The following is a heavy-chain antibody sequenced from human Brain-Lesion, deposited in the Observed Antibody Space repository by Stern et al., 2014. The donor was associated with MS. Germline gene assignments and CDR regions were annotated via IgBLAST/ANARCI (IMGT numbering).Heavy chain of an antibody. V-gene: IGHV4-61*02. Sequence: QVQLQESGPGLVKPSQTLSLSCTVSGGSISSGGYYWSWIRQHAGKGLEWIGRIFNSGSTSYNPSLKSRVTISIDTSKNQFSLRLNSMTAADTAVYYCARGRVVPGFQYYATDVWGQGTTAIVSS. CDR1: GGSISSGGYY. CDR2: IFNSGST. J-gene: IGHJ6*02. D-gene: IGHD2-2*01. CDR3: ARGRVVPGFQYYATDV.